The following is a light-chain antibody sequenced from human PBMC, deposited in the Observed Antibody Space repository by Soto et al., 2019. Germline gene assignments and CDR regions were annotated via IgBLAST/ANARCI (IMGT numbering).Light chain of an antibody. J-gene: IGKJ5*01. CDR2: GAS. CDR1: QSVSSN. V-gene: IGKV3D-15*01. Sequence: EIVLTQSPGTLSLSPGERATLSCRASQSVSSNLAWYQQKPGQAPRLLIYGASTRATGIPARFGGSGSGTEFTLTISNPQSEDFAVYFCQQYHNWPPITFGQGTRLEIK. CDR3: QQYHNWPPIT.